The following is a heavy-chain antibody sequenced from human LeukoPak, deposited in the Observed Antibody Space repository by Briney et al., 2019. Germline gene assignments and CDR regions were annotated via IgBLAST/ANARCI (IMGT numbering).Heavy chain of an antibody. CDR1: GFTFDDYA. CDR3: AKDAKVYSSGWYYFDY. V-gene: IGHV3-9*03. D-gene: IGHD6-19*01. J-gene: IGHJ4*02. CDR2: ISWNSGSI. Sequence: GGSLRLSCAASGFTFDDYAMHWVRQAPGKGRGWVSGISWNSGSIGYADSVKGRFTISRDNAKNSLYLQMNSLRAEDMALYYCAKDAKVYSSGWYYFDYWGQGTLVTVSS.